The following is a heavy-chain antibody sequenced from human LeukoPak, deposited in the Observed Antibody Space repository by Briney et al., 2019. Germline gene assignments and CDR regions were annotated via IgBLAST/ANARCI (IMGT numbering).Heavy chain of an antibody. CDR3: ARDDYGGNSGLFDY. Sequence: GASVKVSCKASGYTFSNYGISWVRQAPGQGLERMGWISNYNGNTNYAQKLQDRVIMTTDSSTSTVYLELRSLRLDDTAVYYCARDDYGGNSGLFDYWGHGTLVTVSS. V-gene: IGHV1-18*01. J-gene: IGHJ4*01. CDR1: GYTFSNYG. D-gene: IGHD4-23*01. CDR2: ISNYNGNT.